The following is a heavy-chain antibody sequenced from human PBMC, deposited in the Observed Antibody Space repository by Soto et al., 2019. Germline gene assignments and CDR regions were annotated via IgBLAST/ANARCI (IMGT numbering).Heavy chain of an antibody. CDR1: GGSISSDNSY. V-gene: IGHV4-30-4*01. Sequence: QVQLQESGPGLVKPSQTLSLTCTVSGGSISSDNSYWTWIRQPPGKGLEWIGCIYYSGSTYYNPSLKSRVTISVDTSTNQFSLKLSSVTAADTAVYYCARAGEVGATAFDIWGQGTMVTVSS. CDR2: IYYSGST. CDR3: ARAGEVGATAFDI. D-gene: IGHD1-26*01. J-gene: IGHJ3*02.